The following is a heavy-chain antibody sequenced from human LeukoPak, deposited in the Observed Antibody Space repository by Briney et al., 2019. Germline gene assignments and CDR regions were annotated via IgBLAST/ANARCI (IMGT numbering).Heavy chain of an antibody. Sequence: GASVKVSCKAAGGIFSSYAISWVRQAPGQGLEWMGGIIPIFGTANYAQKYQGRVTITTDEYTSTDYMELSSLRSEDTDVYYCARDDGECLFDYWGQGTLVTVSS. D-gene: IGHD4-17*01. CDR3: ARDDGECLFDY. CDR2: IIPIFGTA. V-gene: IGHV1-69*05. J-gene: IGHJ4*02. CDR1: GGIFSSYA.